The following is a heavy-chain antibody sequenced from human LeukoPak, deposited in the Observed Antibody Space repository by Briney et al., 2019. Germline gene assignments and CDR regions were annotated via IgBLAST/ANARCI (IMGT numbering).Heavy chain of an antibody. J-gene: IGHJ4*02. CDR3: ARTASSGYFHFDY. CDR1: GFTFSSYA. V-gene: IGHV3-23*01. Sequence: GGSLRLSCAASGFTFSSYAMTWVRQAPGRGLELVSAISGNGGTTYYADSVKGRFTISRDNSNNTLYLQMNSLRAEDPAVYYCARTASSGYFHFDYWGQGTLVTVSS. D-gene: IGHD3-22*01. CDR2: ISGNGGTT.